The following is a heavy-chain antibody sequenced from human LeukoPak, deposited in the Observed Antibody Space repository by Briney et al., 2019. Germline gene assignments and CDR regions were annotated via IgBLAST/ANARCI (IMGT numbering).Heavy chain of an antibody. J-gene: IGHJ5*02. CDR3: ARGGTYYYDSSEFDP. D-gene: IGHD3-22*01. Sequence: SETLSLTCTVSGGSISSYYWSWIRQPPGKGLEWIGYIYYSGSTYYNPSLKSRVTISVDTSKNQFSLKLSSVTAADTAVYYCARGGTYYYDSSEFDPWGQGTLVTVSS. CDR2: IYYSGST. V-gene: IGHV4-59*01. CDR1: GGSISSYY.